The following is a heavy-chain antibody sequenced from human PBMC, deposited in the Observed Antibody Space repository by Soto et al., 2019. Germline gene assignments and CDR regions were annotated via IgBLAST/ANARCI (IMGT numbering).Heavy chain of an antibody. CDR1: GGSISSYY. J-gene: IGHJ4*02. CDR3: ARVWREPPWAYYFDY. CDR2: IYYSGST. D-gene: IGHD3-3*01. V-gene: IGHV4-59*01. Sequence: ETLSLTCTVSGGSISSYYWSWIRQPPGKGLEWIGYIYYSGSTNYNPSLKSRVTISVDTSKNQFSLKLSSVTAADTAVYYCARVWREPPWAYYFDYWGQGTLVTVSS.